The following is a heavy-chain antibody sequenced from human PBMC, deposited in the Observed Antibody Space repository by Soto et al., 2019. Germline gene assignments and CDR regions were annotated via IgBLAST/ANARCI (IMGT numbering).Heavy chain of an antibody. Sequence: GGSLRLSCAASGFTFDDYAMHWVRQAPGKGLEWVSGISWNSGSIGYADSVKGRFTISRDNAKNSLYLQMNSLRADDTAIYYCARWSYLDYWGQGTRVTVSS. J-gene: IGHJ4*02. D-gene: IGHD3-3*01. CDR3: ARWSYLDY. V-gene: IGHV3-9*01. CDR2: ISWNSGSI. CDR1: GFTFDDYA.